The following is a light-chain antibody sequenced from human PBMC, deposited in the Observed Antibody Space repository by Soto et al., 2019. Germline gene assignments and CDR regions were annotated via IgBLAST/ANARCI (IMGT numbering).Light chain of an antibody. CDR2: DAA. V-gene: IGKV3-20*01. CDR1: HSVGSYY. CDR3: QQFDGSRNT. Sequence: EIVLTQSPGTLSLSPGERATLSCRASHSVGSYYLAWYQQKPGQAPRLLIYDAANRATGIPDRFSGSGSGTVFTLTISRLEHEDFAVYYCQQFDGSRNTFGQGTKVEIK. J-gene: IGKJ2*01.